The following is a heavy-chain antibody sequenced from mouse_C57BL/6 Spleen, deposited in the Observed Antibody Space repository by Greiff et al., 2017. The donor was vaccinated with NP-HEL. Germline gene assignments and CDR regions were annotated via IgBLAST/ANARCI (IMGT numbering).Heavy chain of an antibody. Sequence: VQLQQSGAELVKAGASVKISCRASGYAFSSYWMNWVKQRPGKGLEWIGQIYPGDGDTNYIGKFKGKATLTADKSSSTAYMQLSSLTSEDSAVYFCARPGFYYYGTSGTYFDYWGQGTTLTVSS. D-gene: IGHD1-1*01. CDR1: GYAFSSYW. J-gene: IGHJ2*01. V-gene: IGHV1-80*01. CDR2: IYPGDGDT. CDR3: ARPGFYYYGTSGTYFDY.